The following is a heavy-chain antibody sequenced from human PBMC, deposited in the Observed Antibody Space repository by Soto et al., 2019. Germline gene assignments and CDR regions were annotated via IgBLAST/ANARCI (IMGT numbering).Heavy chain of an antibody. J-gene: IGHJ6*02. CDR2: IKSKTDGGTT. D-gene: IGHD3-3*01. CDR3: TTDRLKAFSFYYYYGMDV. Sequence: GGSLRLSCAASGFTFSNAWMSWVRQAPGKWLEWVGRIKSKTDGGTTDYAAPVKGRFTISRDDSKNTLYLQMNSLKTEDTAVYYCTTDRLKAFSFYYYYGMDVWGQGXTVTVYS. CDR1: GFTFSNAW. V-gene: IGHV3-15*01.